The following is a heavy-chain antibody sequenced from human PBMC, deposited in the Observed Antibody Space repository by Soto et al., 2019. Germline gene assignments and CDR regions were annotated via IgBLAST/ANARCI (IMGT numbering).Heavy chain of an antibody. CDR1: GYTFTSYD. V-gene: IGHV1-8*01. CDR2: MNPNSGNT. D-gene: IGHD3-3*01. J-gene: IGHJ5*02. CDR3: ARGKRETLRFLEWLLPNWFDP. Sequence: ASVKVSCKASGYTFTSYDINWVRQATGQGLEWMGWMNPNSGNTGYAQKFQGRVTMTRNTSISTAYMELSSLRSEDTAVYYCARGKRETLRFLEWLLPNWFDPWGQGTMFTVSS.